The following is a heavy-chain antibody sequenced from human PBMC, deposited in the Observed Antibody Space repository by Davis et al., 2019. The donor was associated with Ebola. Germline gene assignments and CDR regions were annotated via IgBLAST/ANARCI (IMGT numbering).Heavy chain of an antibody. CDR2: ISYDGSNK. CDR1: GFIFSSYG. CDR3: AKDDGDYRSIVLYGMDV. D-gene: IGHD4-17*01. Sequence: GGSLRLSCAASGFIFSSYGMHWVRQAPGKGLEWVAVISYDGSNKYYADSVKGRFTISKDNSKNTLYLQMNSLRAEDTAVYYCAKDDGDYRSIVLYGMDVWGQGTTVTVSS. J-gene: IGHJ6*02. V-gene: IGHV3-30*18.